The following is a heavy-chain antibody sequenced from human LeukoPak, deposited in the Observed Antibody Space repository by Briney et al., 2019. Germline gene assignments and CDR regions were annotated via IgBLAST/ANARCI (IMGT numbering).Heavy chain of an antibody. J-gene: IGHJ6*02. CDR1: GYSFTSYW. CDR2: IYPGDSDT. D-gene: IGHD2-21*02. CDR3: ARGPCGGDCPYGMDV. V-gene: IGHV5-51*01. Sequence: GESLRISCKGTGYSFTSYWIGWVRQMPGKGLEWMGIIYPGDSDTRYSPSFQGRVTISADKSISTAYLQWSSLKASDTAMYYSARGPCGGDCPYGMDVWGQGTTVTVSS.